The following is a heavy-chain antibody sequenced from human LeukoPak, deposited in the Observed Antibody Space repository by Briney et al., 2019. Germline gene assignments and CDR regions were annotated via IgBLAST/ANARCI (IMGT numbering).Heavy chain of an antibody. Sequence: PGGSLRLSCAASGFTFSSYAMSWVRQAPGKGLERVSSISSSSSYIYYADSVKGRFTISRDNAKNSLYLQMNSLRAEDTAVYYCARDRIMITFGGVSDYWGQGTLVTVSS. J-gene: IGHJ4*02. CDR1: GFTFSSYA. CDR3: ARDRIMITFGGVSDY. D-gene: IGHD3-16*01. V-gene: IGHV3-21*01. CDR2: ISSSSSYI.